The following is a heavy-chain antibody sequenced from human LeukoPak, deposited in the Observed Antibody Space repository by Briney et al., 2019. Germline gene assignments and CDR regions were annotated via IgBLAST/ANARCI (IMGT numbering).Heavy chain of an antibody. CDR2: ISGSSSTI. J-gene: IGHJ4*02. CDR3: ARDRGYSGYDLSY. CDR1: GFTFSSYS. D-gene: IGHD5-12*01. V-gene: IGHV3-48*04. Sequence: GGSLRLSCAASGFTFSSYSMNWVRQAPGKGLEWVSYISGSSSTIYYADSVKDRFTISRDNAKNSLYLQMNSLRAEDTAVYYRARDRGYSGYDLSYWGQGTLVTVSS.